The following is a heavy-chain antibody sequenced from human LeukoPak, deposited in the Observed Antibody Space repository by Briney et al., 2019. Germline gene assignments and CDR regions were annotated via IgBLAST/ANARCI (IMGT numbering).Heavy chain of an antibody. V-gene: IGHV3-30*18. J-gene: IGHJ4*02. CDR2: ISYDGSNK. D-gene: IGHD6-13*01. Sequence: PGGSLRLSCAASGFTFSSYAMHWVRQAPGKGLEWVAVISYDGSNKYYADSVKGRFTISRDNSKNTLYLQMNSLRAEDTAVYYCAKMTIAAAGTDPPDDYWGQGTLVTVSS. CDR3: AKMTIAAAGTDPPDDY. CDR1: GFTFSSYA.